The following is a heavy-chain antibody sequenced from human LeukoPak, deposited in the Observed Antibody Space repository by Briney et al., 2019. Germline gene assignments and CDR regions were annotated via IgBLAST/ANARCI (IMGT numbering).Heavy chain of an antibody. D-gene: IGHD2-2*01. J-gene: IGHJ4*02. CDR2: FDPEDGET. CDR3: ARDSDLTSNQDY. V-gene: IGHV1-24*01. Sequence: ASVKVSCKVSGYTLTELSMHWVRQAPGKGLEWMGGFDPEDGETIYAQKFQGRVTITADESTSTAYMELSSLRSEDTAVYYCARDSDLTSNQDYWGQGTLVTVSS. CDR1: GYTLTELS.